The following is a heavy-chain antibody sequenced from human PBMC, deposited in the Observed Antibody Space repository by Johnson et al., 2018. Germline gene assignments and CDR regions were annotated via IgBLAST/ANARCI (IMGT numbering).Heavy chain of an antibody. Sequence: EVQLVETGGGLVQXGESLRLSCAASGFTFSTYAMTWVRQAPGKGLAWISTVSGGGGSAYYADSVKGRFTIARDNAKNSLYLQMNSLRDEDTAVYYCARGSGYYTNYGMDVWGQGTTVTVSS. CDR2: VSGGGGSA. D-gene: IGHD3-3*01. CDR3: ARGSGYYTNYGMDV. CDR1: GFTFSTYA. J-gene: IGHJ6*02. V-gene: IGHV3-23*04.